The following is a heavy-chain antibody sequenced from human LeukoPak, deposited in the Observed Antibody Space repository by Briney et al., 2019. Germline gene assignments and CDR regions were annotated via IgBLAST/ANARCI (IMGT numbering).Heavy chain of an antibody. Sequence: GGSLRLSCAASGFTFSSYSMNWVRQAPGKGLEWVSVISGSGGSTSYADSVKGRFTVSRDNSENMLYLQMNSLRAEDTAIYYCAKDYDTLTGYYSLSDYWGQGTLVTVSS. V-gene: IGHV3-23*01. CDR1: GFTFSSYS. J-gene: IGHJ4*02. CDR2: ISGSGGST. D-gene: IGHD3-9*01. CDR3: AKDYDTLTGYYSLSDY.